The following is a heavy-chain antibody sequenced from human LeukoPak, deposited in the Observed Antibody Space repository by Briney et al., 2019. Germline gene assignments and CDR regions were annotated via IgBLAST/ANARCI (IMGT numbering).Heavy chain of an antibody. Sequence: SETLSLTCTVSGDSINSLDLWSWVRQAPGKGLEWIGEMYLSGTTHSNPSVKSRVTISIDKSKNQFFLNLSSVTAADTAVYYCAGLVGRYSSGLYYYYFDYWGQGTLVTVSS. CDR2: MYLSGTT. J-gene: IGHJ4*02. D-gene: IGHD3-22*01. CDR1: GDSINSLDL. V-gene: IGHV4-4*02. CDR3: AGLVGRYSSGLYYYYFDY.